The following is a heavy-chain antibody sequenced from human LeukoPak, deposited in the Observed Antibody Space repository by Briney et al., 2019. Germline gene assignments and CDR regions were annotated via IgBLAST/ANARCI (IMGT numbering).Heavy chain of an antibody. V-gene: IGHV1-18*01. CDR2: ISVYNGNP. CDR3: ARMILLLGDVLTVPPRGFDY. D-gene: IGHD3-9*01. J-gene: IGHJ4*02. CDR1: GYTFTTSG. Sequence: GASVKVSSKHSGYTFTTSGTSWVRQAPGQGLGRLGRISVYNGNPNYAQTLQGRVTMTTDTSTSTAYMELRSLRSDDTAVYYCARMILLLGDVLTVPPRGFDYWGQGTLVTVSS.